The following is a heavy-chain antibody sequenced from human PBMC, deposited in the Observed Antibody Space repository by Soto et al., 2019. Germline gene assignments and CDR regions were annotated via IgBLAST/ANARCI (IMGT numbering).Heavy chain of an antibody. D-gene: IGHD2-2*01. CDR1: GYTFTSYA. Sequence: ASVKVSCKASGYTFTSYAMHWVRQAPGQRLEWMGWINAGNGNTKYSQKFQGRVTITRDTSASTAYMELSSLRSEDTAVYYCARARRYCSSTSCPHNWFDPWGQGTLVTVSS. V-gene: IGHV1-3*01. J-gene: IGHJ5*02. CDR2: INAGNGNT. CDR3: ARARRYCSSTSCPHNWFDP.